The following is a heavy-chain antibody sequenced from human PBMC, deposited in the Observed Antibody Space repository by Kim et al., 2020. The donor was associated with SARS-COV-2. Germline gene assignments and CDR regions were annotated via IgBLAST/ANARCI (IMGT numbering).Heavy chain of an antibody. Sequence: SETLSLTCSVSSDSISSYYCSWIRQLPGKGLEWLGYIYYSGSTDYNPSLKSRVTISWDTSKNQFSLDLTSVTNADTAVYYCARSEGLGSWHQFDYWGQGILVTVSS. CDR2: IYYSGST. J-gene: IGHJ4*02. CDR3: ARSEGLGSWHQFDY. V-gene: IGHV4-59*01. D-gene: IGHD6-19*01. CDR1: SDSISSYY.